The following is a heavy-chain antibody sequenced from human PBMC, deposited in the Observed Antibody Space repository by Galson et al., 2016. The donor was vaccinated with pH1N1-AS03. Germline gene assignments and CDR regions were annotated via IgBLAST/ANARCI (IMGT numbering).Heavy chain of an antibody. Sequence: SLRLSCAASGFPFSSYWMHWVRQAPGKGLVWVSRSNTDGSGTTYADSVTGRFTISRDNAKNTVSLQMNSLRAEDTAVYYCARGIGSRIAVGLDFWGPGTLVTVSS. CDR1: GFPFSSYW. CDR2: SNTDGSGT. D-gene: IGHD6-19*01. J-gene: IGHJ4*02. V-gene: IGHV3-74*01. CDR3: ARGIGSRIAVGLDF.